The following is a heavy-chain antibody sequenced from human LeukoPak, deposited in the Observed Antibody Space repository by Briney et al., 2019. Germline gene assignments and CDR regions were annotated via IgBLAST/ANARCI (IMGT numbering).Heavy chain of an antibody. V-gene: IGHV4-39*07. J-gene: IGHJ4*02. CDR2: IYYSGST. CDR1: GGSISSSSYY. Sequence: SETLSLTCTVSGGSISSSSYYWGWIRQPPGKGLEWIGSIYYSGSTYYNPPLKSRVTISVDTSKNQFSLKLSSVTAADTAVYYCARDRAVGATWRIDYWGQGTLVTVSS. D-gene: IGHD1-26*01. CDR3: ARDRAVGATWRIDY.